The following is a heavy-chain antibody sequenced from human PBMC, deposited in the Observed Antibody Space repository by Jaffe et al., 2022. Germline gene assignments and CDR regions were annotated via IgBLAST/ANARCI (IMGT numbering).Heavy chain of an antibody. CDR1: GFTFDDYA. CDR3: AKEGGVYGGNSVPPFDY. J-gene: IGHJ4*02. CDR2: ISWDGGST. Sequence: EVQLVESGGVVVQPGGSLRLSCAASGFTFDDYAMHWVRQAPGKGLEWVSLISWDGGSTYYADSVKGRFTISRDNSKNSLYLQMNSLRAEDTALYYCAKEGGVYGGNSVPPFDYWGQGTLVTVSS. D-gene: IGHD2-21*02. V-gene: IGHV3-43D*04.